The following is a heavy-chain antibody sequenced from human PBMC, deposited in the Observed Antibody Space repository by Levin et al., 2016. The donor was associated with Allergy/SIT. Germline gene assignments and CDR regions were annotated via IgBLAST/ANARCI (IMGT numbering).Heavy chain of an antibody. CDR1: GGSVNSDNYY. Sequence: SETLSLTCTVSGGSVNSDNYYWGWIRQPPGRGLEWIGYIDYSGTTYYNPSLQSRVTMSVDTSKNQFSLKMNSLTAADKAVYYCTRHPDPITVRVLISPAAFDLWGQGTMVTVSS. CDR2: IDYSGTT. D-gene: IGHD3-22*01. V-gene: IGHV4-39*01. CDR3: TRHPDPITVRVLISPAAFDL. J-gene: IGHJ3*01.